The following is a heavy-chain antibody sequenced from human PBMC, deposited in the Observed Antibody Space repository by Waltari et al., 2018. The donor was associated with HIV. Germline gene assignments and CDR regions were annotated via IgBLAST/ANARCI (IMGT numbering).Heavy chain of an antibody. Sequence: EVQLVESGGGLVQPGGSLRLSCAASGFAFSSYWMHWVRQAPGKGLVWVSRINSDGSSTSYADSVKGRFTISRDNAKNTLYLQMNSLRAEDTAVYYCAREGEGGGLLWSPWGQGTLVTVSS. CDR3: AREGEGGGLLWSP. CDR2: INSDGSST. J-gene: IGHJ5*02. D-gene: IGHD3-10*01. CDR1: GFAFSSYW. V-gene: IGHV3-74*01.